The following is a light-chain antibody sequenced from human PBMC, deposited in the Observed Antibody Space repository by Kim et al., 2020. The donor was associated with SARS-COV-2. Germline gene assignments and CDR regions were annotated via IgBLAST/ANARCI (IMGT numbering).Light chain of an antibody. J-gene: IGLJ1*01. V-gene: IGLV3-19*01. CDR3: NSRDSSGNPLSV. CDR2: YNN. CDR1: SLRSYY. Sequence: SSELTQDPAVSVALGQTVRITCQGDSLRSYYASWYQQKPGQAPVLVIYYNNNRPSGIPDRFSGSSSGNTASLTITGAQAEDEADYYCNSRDSSGNPLSVF.